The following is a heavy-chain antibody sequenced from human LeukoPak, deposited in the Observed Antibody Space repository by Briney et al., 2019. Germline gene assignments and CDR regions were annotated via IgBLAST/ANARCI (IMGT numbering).Heavy chain of an antibody. J-gene: IGHJ5*02. V-gene: IGHV3-23*01. CDR3: AKGPESYYYDSSGPVNNWFDP. CDR2: ISGSGGST. D-gene: IGHD3-22*01. Sequence: PGGSLRLSCAASGFTFSSHAMSWVRQAPGKGLEWVSAISGSGGSTYYADSVKGRFTISRDNSKNTLYLQMNSLRAEDTAVYYCAKGPESYYYDSSGPVNNWFDPWGQGTLVTVSS. CDR1: GFTFSSHA.